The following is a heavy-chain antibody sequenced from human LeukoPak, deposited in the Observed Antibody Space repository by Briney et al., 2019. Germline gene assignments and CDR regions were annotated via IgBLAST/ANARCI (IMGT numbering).Heavy chain of an antibody. J-gene: IGHJ6*04. CDR1: GGSFSGYY. CDR2: INHSGST. Sequence: IPSETLSLTCAVYGGSFSGYYWSWIRQPPGKGLEWIGEINHSGSTNYNPSLKSRVTISVDTSKNQFSLKLSSVTAADTAVYYCARDGYYYGPVDVWGKGTTVTVSS. CDR3: ARDGYYYGPVDV. D-gene: IGHD3-10*01. V-gene: IGHV4-34*01.